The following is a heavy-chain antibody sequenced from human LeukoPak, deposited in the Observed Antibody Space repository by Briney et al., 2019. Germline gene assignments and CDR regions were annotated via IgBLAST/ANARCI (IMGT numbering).Heavy chain of an antibody. CDR3: ARGPPTIVVVITTGDFDS. CDR1: GYTFTGYY. J-gene: IGHJ4*02. D-gene: IGHD3-22*01. CDR2: INPNSGGT. Sequence: GASVTVSCKASGYTFTGYYIHWVRQAPGQGLEWMGWINPNSGGTNYAQKFQGRVTMTRDTSISTAYMELRRLRSDDRAVYYCARGPPTIVVVITTGDFDSWGQGTLVTVSS. V-gene: IGHV1-2*02.